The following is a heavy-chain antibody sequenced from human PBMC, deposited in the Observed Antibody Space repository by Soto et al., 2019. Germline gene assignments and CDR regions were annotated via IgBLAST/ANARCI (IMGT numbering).Heavy chain of an antibody. J-gene: IGHJ4*02. CDR1: GGTFSSYA. Sequence: SVKVSWKASGGTFSSYAISWVRQAPGQGLEWMGGIIPIFGTANYAQKFQGRVTITADKSTSTAYMELSSLRSEDTAVYYCASSAGMATTPGRFDYWGQGTLVTVSS. V-gene: IGHV1-69*06. D-gene: IGHD5-12*01. CDR2: IIPIFGTA. CDR3: ASSAGMATTPGRFDY.